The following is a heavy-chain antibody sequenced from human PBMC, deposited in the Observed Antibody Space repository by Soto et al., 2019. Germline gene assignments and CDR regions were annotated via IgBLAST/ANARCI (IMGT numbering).Heavy chain of an antibody. V-gene: IGHV4-39*01. CDR3: ARNTPAIAISDH. D-gene: IGHD2-15*01. J-gene: IGHJ4*02. CDR1: GGSISSSSYY. CDR2: IYYSGST. Sequence: QLQLQESGPGLVKPSETLALTCTVSGGSISSSSYYWGWIRQPPGKGLEWIGSIYYSGSTYYIPSLKSRVTISVGTSKNQVSLKLSSVTAADTAVYYCARNTPAIAISDHWGQGTMVTVSS.